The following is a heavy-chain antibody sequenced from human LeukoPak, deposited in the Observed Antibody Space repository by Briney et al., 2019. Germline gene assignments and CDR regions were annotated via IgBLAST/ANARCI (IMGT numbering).Heavy chain of an antibody. V-gene: IGHV1-46*01. CDR3: AREWSNCGGDCYSRIWFNYGMDV. CDR1: GYTFTSYY. Sequence: ASVKVSCKSSGYTFTSYYMHWVRQAPGQGLEWMGIINPSGGSTSYAQKFQGRVTMTRDMSTSTVYMELSSLRSEDTAVYYCAREWSNCGGDCYSRIWFNYGMDVWGQGTTVTVSS. J-gene: IGHJ6*02. D-gene: IGHD2-21*02. CDR2: INPSGGST.